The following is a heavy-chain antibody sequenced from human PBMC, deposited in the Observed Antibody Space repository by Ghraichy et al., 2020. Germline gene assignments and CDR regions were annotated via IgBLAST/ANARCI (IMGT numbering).Heavy chain of an antibody. D-gene: IGHD3-10*01. CDR3: AREGAGDGSGSSPDY. Sequence: GGSLRLSCATSGFSFRDYPMHWVRQAPGKGLEGVAVFSSDGKTQFYADSVKGRFAISRDNSKNTLSLQMNSLREEDTAVYYCAREGAGDGSGSSPDYWGQGTLVTVTS. J-gene: IGHJ4*02. V-gene: IGHV3-30*09. CDR1: GFSFRDYP. CDR2: FSSDGKTQ.